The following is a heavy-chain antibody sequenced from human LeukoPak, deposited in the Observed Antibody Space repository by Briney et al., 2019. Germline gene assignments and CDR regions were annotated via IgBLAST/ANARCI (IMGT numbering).Heavy chain of an antibody. Sequence: GGSLRLSCAGSGFIFNNYAMHWVRQPPGKGLEWVSGISWNSGSIDYADSVKGRFSISRDNAKNTLYLQMNSLRVEDTAVYYCARGRPHGNDYWGQGTLVTVYS. D-gene: IGHD4-23*01. CDR1: GFIFNNYA. CDR3: ARGRPHGNDY. CDR2: ISWNSGSI. J-gene: IGHJ4*02. V-gene: IGHV3-9*01.